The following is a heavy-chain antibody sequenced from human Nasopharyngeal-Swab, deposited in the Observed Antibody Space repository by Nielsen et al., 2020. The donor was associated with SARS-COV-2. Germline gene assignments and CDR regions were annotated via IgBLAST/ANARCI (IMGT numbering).Heavy chain of an antibody. J-gene: IGHJ4*02. D-gene: IGHD6-13*01. CDR3: ARGGGSSSWVDY. V-gene: IGHV4-59*01. Sequence: WIRQPPGKGLEWIGHIYYSGSTNYNPSLKSRVTISVDTSKNQFSLKLSSVTAADTAVYYCARGGGSSSWVDYWGQGTLVTVSS. CDR2: IYYSGST.